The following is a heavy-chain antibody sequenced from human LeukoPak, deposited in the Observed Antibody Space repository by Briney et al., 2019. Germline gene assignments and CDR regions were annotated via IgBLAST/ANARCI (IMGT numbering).Heavy chain of an antibody. J-gene: IGHJ3*02. Sequence: PGGSLRLSCAASGFTFSSYGMHWVRQAPGKGLKWVAVIWYDGSNKYYADSVKGRFTISRDNSKNTLYLQMNSLRAEDTAVYYCAREHYDSSGYYPPHGAFDIWGQGTMVTVSS. V-gene: IGHV3-33*01. CDR2: IWYDGSNK. CDR1: GFTFSSYG. CDR3: AREHYDSSGYYPPHGAFDI. D-gene: IGHD3-22*01.